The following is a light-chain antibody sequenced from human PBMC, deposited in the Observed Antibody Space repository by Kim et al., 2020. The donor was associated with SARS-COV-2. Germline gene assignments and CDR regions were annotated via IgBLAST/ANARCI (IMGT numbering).Light chain of an antibody. Sequence: ASVADRVTITRRTTQSISSHLNWYQQKPGRAPKLLISAASTLQGGVPSRFSGSGSETDFTLTISSLQPEDFATYFCQQSYITPFTFGPGTKVDIK. CDR3: QQSYITPFT. J-gene: IGKJ3*01. CDR2: AAS. V-gene: IGKV1-39*01. CDR1: QSISSH.